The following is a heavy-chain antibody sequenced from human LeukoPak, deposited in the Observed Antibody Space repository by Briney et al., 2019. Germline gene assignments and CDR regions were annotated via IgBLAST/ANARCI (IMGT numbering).Heavy chain of an antibody. J-gene: IGHJ3*02. V-gene: IGHV3-74*01. CDR3: AKQPRSEWELLGNDAFDI. CDR2: IKGDGSST. Sequence: GGSLRLSCVASAFTFNNYWMHWVRQAPGKGLVWVSRIKGDGSSTNYADSVRGRFTISRDNAKNSLYLQMNSLRAEDTAVYYCAKQPRSEWELLGNDAFDIWGQGTMVTVSS. D-gene: IGHD1-26*01. CDR1: AFTFNNYW.